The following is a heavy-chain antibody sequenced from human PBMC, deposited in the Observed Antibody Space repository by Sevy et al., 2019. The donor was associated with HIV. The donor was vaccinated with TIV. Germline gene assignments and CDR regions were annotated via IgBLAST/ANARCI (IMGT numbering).Heavy chain of an antibody. D-gene: IGHD3-3*01. V-gene: IGHV3-21*04. CDR3: ARDFTIFGVVSRIDY. CDR2: ISDDSRYI. CDR1: GFTFSTYS. J-gene: IGHJ4*02. Sequence: GESLKISCAASGFTFSTYSMNWVRQAPGKGLEWLSSISDDSRYIYYSDSVKGRFTISRANAKNLLYLQMNNLRVEDTAIYYCARDFTIFGVVSRIDYWGQGNLVTVSS.